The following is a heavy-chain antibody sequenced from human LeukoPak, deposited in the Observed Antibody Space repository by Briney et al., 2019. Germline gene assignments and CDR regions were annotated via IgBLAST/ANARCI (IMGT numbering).Heavy chain of an antibody. Sequence: PGGSLRLSCAASGFTFSDYYMSWIRQAPGKGLEWVSYIISGGSIIYYADSVKGRFTISRDNAKNSLYLQMNSLRAEDTAVYYCARDLFTMSSGGHASDIWGLGTMVTVSS. J-gene: IGHJ3*02. CDR2: IISGGSII. V-gene: IGHV3-11*04. D-gene: IGHD3-10*02. CDR1: GFTFSDYY. CDR3: ARDLFTMSSGGHASDI.